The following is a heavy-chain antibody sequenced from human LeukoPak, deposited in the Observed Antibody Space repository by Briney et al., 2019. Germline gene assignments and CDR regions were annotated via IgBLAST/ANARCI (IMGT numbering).Heavy chain of an antibody. CDR1: GGSISSYY. V-gene: IGHV4-59*01. CDR3: ARSPSRGPLWFGELDY. Sequence: KSSXTLSLTCTVSGGSISSYYWSWIRQPPGKGLEWIGYIYYSGSTNYNPSLKSRVTISVDTSKNQFSLKLSSVTAADTAVYYCARSPSRGPLWFGELDYWGQGTLVTVSS. CDR2: IYYSGST. J-gene: IGHJ4*02. D-gene: IGHD3-10*01.